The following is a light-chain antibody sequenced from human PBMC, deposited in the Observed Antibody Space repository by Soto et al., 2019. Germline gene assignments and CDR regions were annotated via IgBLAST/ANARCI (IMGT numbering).Light chain of an antibody. V-gene: IGLV2-23*02. Sequence: QSALTQPASVSGSPGQSITISCTGTSSDVDSYNLVSWYQQHPGKAPKLMIYEVTKRPSGVSNRFSGSKSGNTASLTSSGLQAEDEANYYCCSYAGTTTDVIFGGGTKLTVL. J-gene: IGLJ2*01. CDR3: CSYAGTTTDVI. CDR2: EVT. CDR1: SSDVDSYNL.